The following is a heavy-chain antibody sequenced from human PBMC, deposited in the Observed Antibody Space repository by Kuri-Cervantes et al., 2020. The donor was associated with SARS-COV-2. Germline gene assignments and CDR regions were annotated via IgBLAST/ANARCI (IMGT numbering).Heavy chain of an antibody. D-gene: IGHD6-19*01. J-gene: IGHJ3*02. CDR3: ARDRGSQWLAFYDAFDI. V-gene: IGHV1-3*01. Sequence: ASVKVSCKASGYIFTNYALHWVRQAPGQRVEWMGWINAVNGNTKYSQKFQGRVTITRDTSASTAYMELSSLRSEDTALYYCARDRGSQWLAFYDAFDIWGQGTMVTVSS. CDR2: INAVNGNT. CDR1: GYIFTNYA.